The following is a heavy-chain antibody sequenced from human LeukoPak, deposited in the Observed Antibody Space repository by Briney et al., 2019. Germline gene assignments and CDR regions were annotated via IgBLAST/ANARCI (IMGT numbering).Heavy chain of an antibody. CDR1: GYTFTGYY. CDR3: ARDKVTDSTGYYGPPGPGSSFDI. CDR2: INPNSGGT. J-gene: IGHJ3*02. V-gene: IGHV1-2*02. Sequence: GASVKVPCKASGYTFTGYYMHWVRQAPGQGLEWMGWINPNSGGTNYAQKFQGRVTMTRDTSISIAYMELSRLRSDDTAVYYCARDKVTDSTGYYGPPGPGSSFDIWGQGTMVTVSS. D-gene: IGHD3-22*01.